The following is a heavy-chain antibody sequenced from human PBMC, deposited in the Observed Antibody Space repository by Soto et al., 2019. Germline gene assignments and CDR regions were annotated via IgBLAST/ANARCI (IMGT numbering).Heavy chain of an antibody. V-gene: IGHV3-33*01. J-gene: IGHJ6*02. D-gene: IGHD3-10*01. Sequence: QVQLVESGGGVVQPGRSLRLSCAASGFTFPSYGMHWVRQAPGKGLEWVAVIWYDGSNKYYADSVKGRFTISRDNSKNTLYLQMNSRRAEDTAVYFCARADYGSGNYYYGMGVWGQGTTVTVSS. CDR2: IWYDGSNK. CDR1: GFTFPSYG. CDR3: ARADYGSGNYYYGMGV.